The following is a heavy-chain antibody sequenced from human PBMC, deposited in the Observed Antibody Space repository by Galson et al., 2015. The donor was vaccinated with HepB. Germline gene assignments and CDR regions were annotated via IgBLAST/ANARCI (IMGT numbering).Heavy chain of an antibody. J-gene: IGHJ3*02. Sequence: SLRLSCAASGFTFSSYAMHWVRQAPGKGLEYVSAISSNGGSTYYANSVKGRFTISRDNSKNTLYLQMGSLRAEDMAVYYCARLWLDGGDWTKDDAFDIWGQGTMVTVSS. CDR3: ARLWLDGGDWTKDDAFDI. CDR2: ISSNGGST. D-gene: IGHD2-21*02. V-gene: IGHV3-64*01. CDR1: GFTFSSYA.